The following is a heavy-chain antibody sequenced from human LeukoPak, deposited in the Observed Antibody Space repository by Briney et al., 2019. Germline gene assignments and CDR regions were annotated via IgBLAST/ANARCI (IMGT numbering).Heavy chain of an antibody. D-gene: IGHD2-21*01. V-gene: IGHV3-15*01. J-gene: IGHJ4*02. Sequence: GGSLRLSCAASGFIFNTAWMNWVRQAPGKGPEWVGRIKSNNDGGTTDYASPVEGRFIISRDDSKNTIYLQMNRLIIDDTAIYYCTPVMVEDRGFWGQGTLVTVSS. CDR3: TPVMVEDRGF. CDR1: GFIFNTAW. CDR2: IKSNNDGGTT.